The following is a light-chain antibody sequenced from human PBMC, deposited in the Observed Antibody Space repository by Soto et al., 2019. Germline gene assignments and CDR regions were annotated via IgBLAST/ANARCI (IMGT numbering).Light chain of an antibody. Sequence: QSALTQPASVSGSPGQSITISCVGTSGDIGDYNYVSWYQQHPLKVPKVIIYDVSNRPSGVSYLFSGTNSGNTASLTVSGLQAEDEADYYCCSYTRSGTLIFGTGTKLTVL. CDR2: DVS. J-gene: IGLJ1*01. CDR3: CSYTRSGTLI. CDR1: SGDIGDYNY. V-gene: IGLV2-14*01.